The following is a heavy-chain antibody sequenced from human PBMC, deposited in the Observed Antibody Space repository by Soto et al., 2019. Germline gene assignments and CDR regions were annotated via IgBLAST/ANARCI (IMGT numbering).Heavy chain of an antibody. CDR2: ISGSGGST. J-gene: IGHJ3*02. Sequence: EVQLLESGGGLVQPGGSLRLSCAASGFTFSSYAMSWVRQAPGKGLEWVSAISGSGGSTYYADSVKGPFTISRDNSKNTLYLHNNSLVAEDPAVYYCEKSTVTDAFDIWGQGTMVTVSS. CDR3: EKSTVTDAFDI. V-gene: IGHV3-23*01. D-gene: IGHD4-17*01. CDR1: GFTFSSYA.